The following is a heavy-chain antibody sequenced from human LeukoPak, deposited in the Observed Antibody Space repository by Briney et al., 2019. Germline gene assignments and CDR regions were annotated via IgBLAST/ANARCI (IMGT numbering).Heavy chain of an antibody. CDR1: GGSISSGSYY. CDR2: IYTGGST. D-gene: IGHD4-17*01. J-gene: IGHJ4*02. Sequence: PSQTLSLTCSVSGGSISSGSYYWNFIRQPAGKGLEWIGRIYTGGSTTYNPSLKSRITISLDTSKNQFSLKLISVTAADTAVYFCGRSRGRDYVIDYWGQGTLVTVSS. CDR3: GRSRGRDYVIDY. V-gene: IGHV4-61*02.